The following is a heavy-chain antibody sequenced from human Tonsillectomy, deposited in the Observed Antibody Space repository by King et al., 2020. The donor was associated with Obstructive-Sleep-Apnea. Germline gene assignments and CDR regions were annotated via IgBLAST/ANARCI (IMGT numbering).Heavy chain of an antibody. V-gene: IGHV3-9*01. D-gene: IGHD6-19*01. CDR1: GFTFDDYA. CDR2: ISWNSGRI. Sequence: VQLVESGGGLVQPGRSLRLSCAASGFTFDDYAMHWVRQAPGKGLEWGSGISWNSGRIGYGDSVKGRFTISRDNAKNSLFLQMNSLRTEDTALYYCAKDLSSGWYGPVDYWGQGTLVTVSS. CDR3: AKDLSSGWYGPVDY. J-gene: IGHJ4*02.